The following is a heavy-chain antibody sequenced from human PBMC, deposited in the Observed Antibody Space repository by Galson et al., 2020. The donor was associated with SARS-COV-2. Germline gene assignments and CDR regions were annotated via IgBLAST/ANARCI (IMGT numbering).Heavy chain of an antibody. V-gene: IGHV3-53*01. CDR2: IYTGGGT. CDR3: ARCQSGSGDKPLDY. D-gene: IGHD3-3*01. J-gene: IGHJ4*02. Sequence: GGSLRLPCAPSGFTARYNYISWARRARGKGLDWASFIYTGGGTDYTDSVRGRFTISRDESKNTRYRQMNSLRVDDTAVYYCARCQSGSGDKPLDYWGQGTRVTVFS. CDR1: GFTARYNY.